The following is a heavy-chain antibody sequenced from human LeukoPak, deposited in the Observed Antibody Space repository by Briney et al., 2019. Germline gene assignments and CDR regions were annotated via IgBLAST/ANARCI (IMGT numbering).Heavy chain of an antibody. J-gene: IGHJ4*02. D-gene: IGHD2-2*01. CDR2: IYYSGST. Sequence: SETLSLTCTVSGGSISSSSYYWGGIRQPRGKGLEWIGSIYYSGSTYYTPSLKSRVPISVDPSKNQFSLKLSSVTAADTAVYYCARPRYCSSTSCYFGDWGQGTLVTVSS. CDR1: GGSISSSSYY. CDR3: ARPRYCSSTSCYFGD. V-gene: IGHV4-39*01.